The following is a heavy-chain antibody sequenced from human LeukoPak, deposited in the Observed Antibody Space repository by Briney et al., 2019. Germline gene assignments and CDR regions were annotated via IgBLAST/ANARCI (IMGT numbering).Heavy chain of an antibody. Sequence: ASVKVSCKASGYTFTSYGISWVRQAPGQGLEWMGWISAYNGNTNYAQKLQGRVTMTTDTSTSTAYMELRSLRSDDTAVYYCARVVRGIAVAGLGYWGQGTLVTVSS. CDR1: GYTFTSYG. D-gene: IGHD6-19*01. V-gene: IGHV1-18*01. CDR2: ISAYNGNT. CDR3: ARVVRGIAVAGLGY. J-gene: IGHJ4*02.